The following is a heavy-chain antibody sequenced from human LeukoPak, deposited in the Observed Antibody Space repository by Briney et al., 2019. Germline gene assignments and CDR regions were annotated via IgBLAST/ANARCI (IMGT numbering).Heavy chain of an antibody. CDR2: ISGSGGST. Sequence: GGSLRLSCAASGFTFSSYAMSWVRQAPGKGLEWVSAISGSGGSTYYADSVKGRFTISRDNSKNTPFLQMDSLRADDTAVYFCARGGGDYNPFDYWGQGTLVTVSS. V-gene: IGHV3-23*01. J-gene: IGHJ4*02. D-gene: IGHD2-21*02. CDR3: ARGGGDYNPFDY. CDR1: GFTFSSYA.